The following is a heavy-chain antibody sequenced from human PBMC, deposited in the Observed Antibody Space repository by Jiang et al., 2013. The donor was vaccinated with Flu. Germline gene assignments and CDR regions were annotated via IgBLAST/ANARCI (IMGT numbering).Heavy chain of an antibody. CDR2: IYTSGST. CDR1: GGSISSGSYY. Sequence: PGLVKPSQTLSLTCTVSGGSISSGSYYWSWIRQPAGKGLEWIGRIYTSGSTNYNPSLKSRVTISVDTSKNQFSLKLSSVTAADTAVYYCARDVRGSYWPDYWGQGTLVTVSS. D-gene: IGHD1-26*01. J-gene: IGHJ4*02. CDR3: ARDVRGSYWPDY. V-gene: IGHV4-61*02.